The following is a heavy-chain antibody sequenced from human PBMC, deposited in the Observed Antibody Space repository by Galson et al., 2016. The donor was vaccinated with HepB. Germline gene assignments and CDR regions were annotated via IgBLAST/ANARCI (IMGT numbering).Heavy chain of an antibody. CDR1: AFNFATYW. D-gene: IGHD3-10*01. V-gene: IGHV5-51*01. J-gene: IGHJ4*02. CDR2: IYPDDSDT. CDR3: ARLPFPSGFAERPGTYFFVD. Sequence: QSGAEVKKPGEYLKISCKGSAFNFATYWIAWIRQMPGKGLEWMGIIYPDDSDTRYSPSFQGQVILSADKSINTTFLEWSRLKASYNATYFGARLPFPSGFAERPGTYFFVDWGQGTLVTGSS.